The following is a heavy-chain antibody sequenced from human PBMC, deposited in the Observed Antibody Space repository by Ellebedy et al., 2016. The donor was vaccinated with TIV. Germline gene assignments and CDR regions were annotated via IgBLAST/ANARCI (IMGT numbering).Heavy chain of an antibody. V-gene: IGHV3-7*01. J-gene: IGHJ5*02. CDR3: ARGRYYCSSTSCYAPSWFDP. CDR2: IKQDGSEK. CDR1: GFTFTSYA. Sequence: GESLKISCAASGFTFTSYAMSWVRQAPGKGLEWVANIKQDGSEKHYADSVKGRFTISRDNAKNSLYLQMNSLGAEDTAVYFCARGRYYCSSTSCYAPSWFDPWGQGTLVTVSS. D-gene: IGHD2-2*01.